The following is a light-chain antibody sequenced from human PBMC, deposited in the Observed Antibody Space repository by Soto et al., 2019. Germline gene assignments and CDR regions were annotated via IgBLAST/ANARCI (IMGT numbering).Light chain of an antibody. V-gene: IGKV1-13*01. Sequence: AIQLTQSPSSLSASVGDRVKITCQASQGICSALACYQQKPGKAPKLLIYDDTRFESGGASRSRGSGAGTDLTLTLSSLQPEDFETYYCQQFINYPISFGQGTLLEIK. CDR3: QQFINYPIS. J-gene: IGKJ5*01. CDR2: DDT. CDR1: QGICSA.